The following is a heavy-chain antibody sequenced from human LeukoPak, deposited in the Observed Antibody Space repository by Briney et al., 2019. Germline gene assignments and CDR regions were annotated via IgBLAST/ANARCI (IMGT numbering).Heavy chain of an antibody. Sequence: PGGSLRLSCAASGFTFHEYVMHWVRQAPGKGLEWVSGVTWNSVSIAYADSVKGRFTISRDNSKNTLYLQMNSLRAEDTAVYYCAKGKRPLGARFDYWGQGTLVTVSS. CDR2: VTWNSVSI. CDR3: AKGKRPLGARFDY. CDR1: GFTFHEYV. V-gene: IGHV3-9*01. J-gene: IGHJ4*02. D-gene: IGHD1-26*01.